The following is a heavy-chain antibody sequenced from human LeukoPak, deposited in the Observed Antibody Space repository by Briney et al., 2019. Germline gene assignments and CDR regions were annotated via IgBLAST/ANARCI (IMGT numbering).Heavy chain of an antibody. CDR2: IYYSGSA. Sequence: SETLSLTCTVSGGSISSSSYYWGWIRQPPGKGLEWIGYIYYSGSAKYNPSLKSRVTISVDTSKNQFSLKLTSVTAADTAVYYCARATETSSWFLQHWGQGTLVTVSS. J-gene: IGHJ1*01. CDR1: GGSISSSSYY. D-gene: IGHD6-13*01. V-gene: IGHV4-61*05. CDR3: ARATETSSWFLQH.